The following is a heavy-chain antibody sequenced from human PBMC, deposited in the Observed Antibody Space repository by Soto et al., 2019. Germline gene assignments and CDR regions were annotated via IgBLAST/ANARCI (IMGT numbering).Heavy chain of an antibody. CDR1: GGTFSSYA. CDR2: IIPIFGTA. CDR3: ARDLRYSSSSGYYYGMDV. D-gene: IGHD6-6*01. J-gene: IGHJ6*02. V-gene: IGHV1-69*13. Sequence: GASVKVSCKASGGTFSSYAISWVRQAPGQGLEWMGGIIPIFGTANYAQKFQGRVTITADESTSTAYVELSSLRSEDTAVYYCARDLRYSSSSGYYYGMDVWGQGTTVTVSS.